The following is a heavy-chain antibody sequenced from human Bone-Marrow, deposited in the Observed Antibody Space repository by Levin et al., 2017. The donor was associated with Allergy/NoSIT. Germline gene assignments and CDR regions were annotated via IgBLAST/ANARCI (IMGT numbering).Heavy chain of an antibody. CDR2: IIPIFGTA. CDR3: ARDLFESGRFSGGGGYYYYGMDV. CDR1: GGTFSSYA. Sequence: SVKVSCKASGGTFSSYAISWVRQAPGQGLEWMGGIIPIFGTANYAQKFQGRVTITADESTSTAYMELSSLRSEDTAVYYCARDLFESGRFSGGGGYYYYGMDVWGQGTTVTVSS. V-gene: IGHV1-69*13. D-gene: IGHD1-26*01. J-gene: IGHJ6*02.